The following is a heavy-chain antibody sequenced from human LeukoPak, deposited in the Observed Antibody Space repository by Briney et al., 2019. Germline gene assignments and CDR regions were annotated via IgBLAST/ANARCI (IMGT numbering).Heavy chain of an antibody. CDR1: GGSFGGYY. CDR3: ARDPPGYGDYGSWRSLSMDV. D-gene: IGHD4-17*01. Sequence: SETLSLTCAVYGGSFGGYYWSWIRQPPGKGLEWIGEINHSGSTNYNPSLKSRVTISVDTSKNQFSLKLSSVTAADTAVYYCARDPPGYGDYGSWRSLSMDVWGQGTTVTVSS. V-gene: IGHV4-34*01. J-gene: IGHJ6*02. CDR2: INHSGST.